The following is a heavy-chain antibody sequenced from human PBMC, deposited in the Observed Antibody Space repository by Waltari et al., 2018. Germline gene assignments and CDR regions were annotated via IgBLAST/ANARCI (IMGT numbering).Heavy chain of an antibody. J-gene: IGHJ4*02. CDR2: IYYSGST. V-gene: IGHV4-59*01. Sequence: QVQLQESGPGLVKPSETLSLTCTVSGGSISSYYWSWIRQPPGKGLEWIGYIYYSGSTNYNPSRKSRVTISVDTSKNQFSLKLSSVTAADTAVYYCARLYGDYDSAYFDYWGQGTLVTVSS. CDR3: ARLYGDYDSAYFDY. D-gene: IGHD4-17*01. CDR1: GGSISSYY.